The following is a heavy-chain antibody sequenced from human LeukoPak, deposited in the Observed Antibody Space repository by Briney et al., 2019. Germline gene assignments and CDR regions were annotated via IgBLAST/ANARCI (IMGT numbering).Heavy chain of an antibody. CDR1: GYTFTNYW. D-gene: IGHD4-23*01. Sequence: GESLKISCWGSGYTFTNYWIGWVRQMPGKALEWMGIIYPGDSDIRYSPSFQGQVTISVDKSISTAYLQWSSLEASDAATDYCARRSAGGKEFDYWGQGTLVTVSS. J-gene: IGHJ4*02. CDR3: ARRSAGGKEFDY. V-gene: IGHV5-51*01. CDR2: IYPGDSDI.